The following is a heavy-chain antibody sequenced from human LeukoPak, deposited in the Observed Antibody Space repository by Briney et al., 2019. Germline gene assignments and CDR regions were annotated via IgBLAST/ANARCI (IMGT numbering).Heavy chain of an antibody. CDR2: ISYDGSNK. CDR3: ARDSRCSSTSCPPGNY. V-gene: IGHV3-30-3*01. J-gene: IGHJ4*02. CDR1: GFTFSSYA. D-gene: IGHD2-2*01. Sequence: GGSLRLSCAASGFTFSSYAMHWVRQAPGKGLEWVAVISYDGSNKYYADSVKGRFTISRDNSKNTLYLQMNSLRAEDTAVYYCARDSRCSSTSCPPGNYWGQGTLVTVSS.